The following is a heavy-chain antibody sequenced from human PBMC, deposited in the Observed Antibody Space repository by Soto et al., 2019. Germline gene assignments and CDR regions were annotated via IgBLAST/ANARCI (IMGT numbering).Heavy chain of an antibody. Sequence: PGGSLRLSCVASGFHFNNYDMDWVRQAPGKEPEWVASIGYDSRKRNYADSVKGRFTISRDNSKNTLYLQMDSLRADDTAVYYCARDQFRQTLILFDLWGQGSPVTVSS. V-gene: IGHV3-30*02. D-gene: IGHD3-9*01. CDR2: IGYDSRKR. CDR1: GFHFNNYD. CDR3: ARDQFRQTLILFDL. J-gene: IGHJ4*02.